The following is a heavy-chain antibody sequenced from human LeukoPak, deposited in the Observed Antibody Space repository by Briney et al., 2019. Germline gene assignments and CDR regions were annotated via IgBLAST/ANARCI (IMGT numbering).Heavy chain of an antibody. J-gene: IGHJ6*02. Sequence: GGSLRLSCAASGFTFSSYGMHWVRQAPGKGLVWVSRIKTDGSTKYYADSVKGRFAVSRDNAKNTLYLQMNSLRAEDTAVYYCARGSVTTGPFGMDVWGQGTTVTVSS. CDR2: IKTDGSTK. CDR3: ARGSVTTGPFGMDV. V-gene: IGHV3-74*01. CDR1: GFTFSSYG. D-gene: IGHD5-18*01.